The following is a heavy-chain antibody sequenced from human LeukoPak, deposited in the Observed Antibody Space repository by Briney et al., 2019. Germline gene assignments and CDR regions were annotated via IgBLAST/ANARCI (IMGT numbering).Heavy chain of an antibody. CDR2: ISPSGIST. CDR1: GFTFSDYY. Sequence: GGSLRLSCAASGFTFSDYYMSWIRQAPGKGLEWVSYISPSGISTYFAESVKGRLAISRDNTRSSLSLQIDNLRADDTAVYHCARGRSSYYFDSWGQGTLVAVSS. J-gene: IGHJ4*02. CDR3: ARGRSSYYFDS. V-gene: IGHV3-11*01. D-gene: IGHD3-16*02.